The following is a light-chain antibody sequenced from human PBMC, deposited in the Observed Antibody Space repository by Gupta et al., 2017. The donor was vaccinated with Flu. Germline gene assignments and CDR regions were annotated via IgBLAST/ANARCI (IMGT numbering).Light chain of an antibody. Sequence: PATLSVSPGEGATLSVMSSENVYSNLAWYQQKPGQAPRLLIYGASTRATGIPARFSGSESGTEFTLTISSLQSEDFAVYYCQQYNDWPRTFGQGTKVEIK. J-gene: IGKJ1*01. V-gene: IGKV3-15*01. CDR2: GAS. CDR1: ENVYSN. CDR3: QQYNDWPRT.